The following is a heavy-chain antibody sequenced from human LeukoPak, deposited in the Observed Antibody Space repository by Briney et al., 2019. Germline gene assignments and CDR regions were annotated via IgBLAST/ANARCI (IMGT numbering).Heavy chain of an antibody. D-gene: IGHD3-22*01. CDR2: TNPGDGST. CDR1: GSTFTSYY. Sequence: ASVKVSCKASGSTFTSYYIHWVRHAPGQGLERVGITNPGDGSTTYAQKFQGRVTMTRDTSTSTVYMELSSLRSEDTAVFYCARAGDTSGYYLGSRFDYWGQGTLVTVSS. CDR3: ARAGDTSGYYLGSRFDY. V-gene: IGHV1-46*01. J-gene: IGHJ4*02.